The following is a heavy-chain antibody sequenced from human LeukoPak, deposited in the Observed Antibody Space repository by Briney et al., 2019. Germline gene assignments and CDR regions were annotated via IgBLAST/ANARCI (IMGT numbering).Heavy chain of an antibody. J-gene: IGHJ6*03. V-gene: IGHV1-46*01. CDR2: INPSGGST. CDR3: ARVSAEIGGSGYNSTPLYYYYMDV. CDR1: GYTFTSYY. Sequence: GASVKVSCKASGYTFTSYYMHWVRQAPGQGLEWMGIINPSGGSTSYAQKFQGRVTMTRDTSTSTVYMELSSLRSEDTAVYYCARVSAEIGGSGYNSTPLYYYYMDVWGKGTTVTVSS. D-gene: IGHD3-22*01.